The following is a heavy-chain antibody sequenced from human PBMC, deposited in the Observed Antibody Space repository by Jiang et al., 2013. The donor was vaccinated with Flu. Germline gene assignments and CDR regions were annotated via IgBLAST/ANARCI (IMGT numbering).Heavy chain of an antibody. V-gene: IGHV3-66*01. CDR3: ARDANAAVAGTWG. D-gene: IGHD6-19*01. CDR2: IYSGGST. Sequence: VQLVESGGGLVQPGGSLRLSCAASGVAVSSNYMSWVRQAPGKGLEWVSVIYSGGSTSYADSVKGRFTISRDNSKNTLYLQMNSLRAEDTAVYYCARDANAAVAGTWGWGQGTLVTVSS. J-gene: IGHJ4*02. CDR1: GVAVSSNY.